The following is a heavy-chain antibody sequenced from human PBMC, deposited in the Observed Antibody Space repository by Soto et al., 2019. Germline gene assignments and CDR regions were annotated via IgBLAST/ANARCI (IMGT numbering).Heavy chain of an antibody. Sequence: SVKVSCKASGGTFSSYAISWVRQAPGQGLEWMGGIIPIFGTANYAQKFQGRVTITADESTSTAYMELSSLRSEDTALYYCARGNRIAYGMDVWGQGTTVTVSS. CDR3: ARGNRIAYGMDV. CDR1: GGTFSSYA. J-gene: IGHJ6*02. V-gene: IGHV1-69*13. D-gene: IGHD6-13*01. CDR2: IIPIFGTA.